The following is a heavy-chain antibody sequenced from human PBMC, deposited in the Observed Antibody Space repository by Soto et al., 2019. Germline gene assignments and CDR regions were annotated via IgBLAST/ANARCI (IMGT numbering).Heavy chain of an antibody. Sequence: ASVKVSCKVSGYTLTELSMHWVRQAPGKGLEWMGGFDPEDGETIYAQKFQGRVTMTEDTSTDTAYMELSSLRSEDTAVYYCATGRYSSSWSDLDYWGQGTLVTVSS. CDR2: FDPEDGET. J-gene: IGHJ4*02. V-gene: IGHV1-24*01. D-gene: IGHD6-13*01. CDR3: ATGRYSSSWSDLDY. CDR1: GYTLTELS.